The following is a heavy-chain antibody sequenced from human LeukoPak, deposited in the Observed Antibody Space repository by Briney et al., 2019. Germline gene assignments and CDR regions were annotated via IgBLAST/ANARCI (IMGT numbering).Heavy chain of an antibody. CDR3: ARASGSYSFDC. D-gene: IGHD1-26*01. V-gene: IGHV3-23*01. Sequence: GGSLRLSCAASGFTFSTFAITWVRQAPGKGLEWVSDITGSGGGTAYADSVKGRFTISRDNSKNTLYLQMNNLRAEDTAVYYCARASGSYSFDCWGQGTLVTVSS. CDR2: ITGSGGGT. J-gene: IGHJ4*02. CDR1: GFTFSTFA.